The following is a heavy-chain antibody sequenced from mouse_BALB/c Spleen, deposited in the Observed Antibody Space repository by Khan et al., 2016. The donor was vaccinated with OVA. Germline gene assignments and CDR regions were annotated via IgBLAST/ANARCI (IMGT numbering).Heavy chain of an antibody. V-gene: IGHV1S81*02. CDR2: INPRNGGT. J-gene: IGHJ3*01. CDR3: ARSGYGNPFAY. Sequence: QVQLQQPGAELVKPGSSLKISCKASGYTFTSYYMYWVKQRPGQGLEWIGGINPRNGGTHFNEKFKSKATLTVDKSSSTAYMQLSSLTSKDSAVYYCARSGYGNPFAYWGQGTLVTVSA. D-gene: IGHD2-1*01. CDR1: GYTFTSYY.